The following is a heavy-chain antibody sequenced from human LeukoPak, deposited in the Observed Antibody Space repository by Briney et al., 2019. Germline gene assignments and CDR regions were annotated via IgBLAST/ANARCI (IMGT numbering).Heavy chain of an antibody. CDR2: INPSGGST. CDR3: ARARGDYYDSSGYYSAFDY. CDR1: GYTFTSYY. J-gene: IGHJ4*02. Sequence: ASVKVSCKASGYTFTSYYMHWVRQAPGQGLEWMGIINPSGGSTSYAQKFQGRVTMTRDTSTSTVYMELSSLRSEDTAVYYCARARGDYYDSSGYYSAFDYWGQGTLVTVSS. V-gene: IGHV1-46*01. D-gene: IGHD3-22*01.